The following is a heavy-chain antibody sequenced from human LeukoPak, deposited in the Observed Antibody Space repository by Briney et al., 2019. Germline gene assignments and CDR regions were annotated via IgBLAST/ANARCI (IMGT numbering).Heavy chain of an antibody. CDR1: GFTFSSYW. D-gene: IGHD3-10*01. V-gene: IGHV3-48*01. Sequence: GGSLRLSCAASGFTFSSYWMSRVRQAPGKGLEWVSYISSSSSSIYYADAVKGRFTISRDNAKNSLYLQMNSLRAEDTAVYYCARTGWFGELFYYYYYMDVWGKGTTVTISS. CDR3: ARTGWFGELFYYYYYMDV. CDR2: ISSSSSSI. J-gene: IGHJ6*03.